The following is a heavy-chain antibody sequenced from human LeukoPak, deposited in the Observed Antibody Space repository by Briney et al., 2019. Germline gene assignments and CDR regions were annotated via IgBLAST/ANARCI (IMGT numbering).Heavy chain of an antibody. Sequence: TGGSLRLSCAASGSTFSDYDMSWIRQAPGKGLEWVSDISSSGRTIHYADSVKGRFAISRDNAKSSLYLQANSLRVEGTAVYYCARGWGYFDYWGQGALVTVSS. CDR1: GSTFSDYD. V-gene: IGHV3-11*01. CDR2: ISSSGRTI. CDR3: ARGWGYFDY. D-gene: IGHD7-27*01. J-gene: IGHJ4*02.